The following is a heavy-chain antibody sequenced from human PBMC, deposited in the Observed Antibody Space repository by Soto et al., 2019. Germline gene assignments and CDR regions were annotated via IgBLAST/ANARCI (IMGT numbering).Heavy chain of an antibody. D-gene: IGHD6-19*01. Sequence: EVQLVESGGDLVQPGRSLRLSCTASGFTFGEYAMHWVRQVPGKGLEWVSVITWNSGGIDYADSVKGRFTTSRDNAKNTLYLQMNSLRTEDTAFYYCAKDARAVAGLGVYYFDLWGQGTLVTVSS. J-gene: IGHJ4*02. CDR2: ITWNSGGI. CDR1: GFTFGEYA. V-gene: IGHV3-9*01. CDR3: AKDARAVAGLGVYYFDL.